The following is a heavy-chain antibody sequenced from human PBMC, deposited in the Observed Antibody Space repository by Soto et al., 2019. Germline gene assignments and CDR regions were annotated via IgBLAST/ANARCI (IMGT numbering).Heavy chain of an antibody. CDR1: GLTFSTYA. CDR3: AKGSRRLGFDY. V-gene: IGHV3-23*01. D-gene: IGHD3-16*01. J-gene: IGHJ4*02. Sequence: EVQLLESGGGLVQPGESLRLSCAASGLTFSTYAMSWVRQAPGKGLEWVSATTGSGGTTYYADSVKGRFTISRDNSKNTLYLKMNSLRAEDTAVYYCAKGSRRLGFDYWGQGTLLTVSS. CDR2: TTGSGGTT.